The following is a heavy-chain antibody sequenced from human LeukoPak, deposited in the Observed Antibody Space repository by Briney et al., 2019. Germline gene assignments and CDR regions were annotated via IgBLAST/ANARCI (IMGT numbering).Heavy chain of an antibody. CDR1: GFTVSSNY. Sequence: PGGSLRLSCAASGFTVSSNYMSWVRQAPGKGLEWVSVIYSGGSTYYADSVKGRFTISRDNSKNTLYLQMNSLRAEDTAVYYCAREVSSGYYNWFDPWGQGTLVTVSS. V-gene: IGHV3-66*01. CDR2: IYSGGST. J-gene: IGHJ5*02. D-gene: IGHD3-22*01. CDR3: AREVSSGYYNWFDP.